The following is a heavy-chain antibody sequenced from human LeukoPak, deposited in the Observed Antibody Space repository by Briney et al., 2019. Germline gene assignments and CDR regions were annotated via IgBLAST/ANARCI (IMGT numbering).Heavy chain of an antibody. CDR2: INHSGST. Sequence: KPSETLSLTCAVYGGSFSGYYWSWIRQPPGKGLEWIGEINHSGSTNYNPSLKSRVTISVDTSKNQFSLKLSSVTAADTAVYYCARETIFGVVKNYYYYYMDVWGKGTTVTVSS. V-gene: IGHV4-34*01. CDR3: ARETIFGVVKNYYYYYMDV. D-gene: IGHD3-3*01. CDR1: GGSFSGYY. J-gene: IGHJ6*03.